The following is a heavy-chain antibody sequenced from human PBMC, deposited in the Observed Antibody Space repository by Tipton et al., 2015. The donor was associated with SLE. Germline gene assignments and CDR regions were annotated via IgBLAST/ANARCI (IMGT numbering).Heavy chain of an antibody. CDR3: ARAPLTRRGAYFDY. CDR1: GFTFSSYA. V-gene: IGHV3-30*04. D-gene: IGHD1-20*01. Sequence: SLRLSCAASGFTFSSYAMHWVRQAPGKGLEWVAVISYDGSNKYYADSVKGRFTISRDNSKNTLYLQMNSLRAEDTAVYYCARAPLTRRGAYFDYWGQGTLVTVSS. J-gene: IGHJ4*02. CDR2: ISYDGSNK.